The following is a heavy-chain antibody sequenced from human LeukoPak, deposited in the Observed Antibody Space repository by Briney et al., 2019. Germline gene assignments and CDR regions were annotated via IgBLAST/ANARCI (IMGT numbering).Heavy chain of an antibody. V-gene: IGHV4-61*01. CDR2: IYYSGST. J-gene: IGHJ4*02. D-gene: IGHD6-13*01. Sequence: SQTLSLTCTVSGGSINSGSYYWSWIRQPPGKGLEWIGYIYYSGSTNYNPSLKSRVTISVDTSKNQFSLRLSSVTAADTAVYYCARVTGYMTEDYFDYWGQGTLITVSS. CDR3: ARVTGYMTEDYFDY. CDR1: GGSINSGSYY.